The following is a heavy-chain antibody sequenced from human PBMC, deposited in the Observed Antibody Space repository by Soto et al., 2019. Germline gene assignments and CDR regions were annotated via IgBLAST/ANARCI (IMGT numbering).Heavy chain of an antibody. V-gene: IGHV3-21*01. D-gene: IGHD6-19*01. CDR3: ARVSSSGWEDAFDI. J-gene: IGHJ3*02. CDR2: ISSSSSYI. Sequence: GGSLRLSCAASGFPFSSYSMNWVRQAPGKGLEWVSSISSSSSYIYYADSVKGRFTISRDNAKNSLYLQMNSLRAEDTAVYYCARVSSSGWEDAFDIWGQGTMVTVSS. CDR1: GFPFSSYS.